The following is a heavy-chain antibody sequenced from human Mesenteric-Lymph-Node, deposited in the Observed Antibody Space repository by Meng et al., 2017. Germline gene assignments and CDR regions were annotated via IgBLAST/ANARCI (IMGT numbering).Heavy chain of an antibody. D-gene: IGHD6-19*01. J-gene: IGHJ6*02. CDR1: GFTFSSYE. V-gene: IGHV3-48*03. CDR2: ISSSGSTI. Sequence: GESLKISCAASGFTFSSYEMNWVRQAPGKGLEWVSYISSSGSTIYYADSVKGRFTISRDNSMNTLYLQMNSLRAEDTAVYHCAKGGLAVAPRGMDVWGQGTTVTVSS. CDR3: AKGGLAVAPRGMDV.